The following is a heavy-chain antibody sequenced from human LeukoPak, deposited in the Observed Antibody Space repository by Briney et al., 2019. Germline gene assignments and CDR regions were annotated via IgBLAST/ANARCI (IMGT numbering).Heavy chain of an antibody. V-gene: IGHV3-48*03. Sequence: GGSLRLSCAASGFTFSSYEMNWVRQAPGKGLEWISYISSSRTTKYYADSVKGRFTISRDNAKNSLYLQMNSLRAEDTAVYYCARDESSGFYPDVFDIWGKGKMVTVFS. CDR1: GFTFSSYE. CDR2: ISSSRTTK. D-gene: IGHD3-22*01. CDR3: ARDESSGFYPDVFDI. J-gene: IGHJ3*02.